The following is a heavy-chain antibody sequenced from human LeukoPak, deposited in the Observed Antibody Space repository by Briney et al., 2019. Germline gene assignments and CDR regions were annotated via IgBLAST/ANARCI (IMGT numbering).Heavy chain of an antibody. J-gene: IGHJ6*02. CDR2: IYYSGST. CDR3: ARGGRYCSGGSCPKYGMDV. Sequence: SETLSLTCTVSGGSISSRSFYWSWIRQHPGKGLEWIGYIYYSGSTYYNPSLKSRVTISVDTSKNQFSLKLSSVTAADTAVYYCARGGRYCSGGSCPKYGMDVWGQGTTVTVSS. V-gene: IGHV4-31*03. D-gene: IGHD2-15*01. CDR1: GGSISSRSFY.